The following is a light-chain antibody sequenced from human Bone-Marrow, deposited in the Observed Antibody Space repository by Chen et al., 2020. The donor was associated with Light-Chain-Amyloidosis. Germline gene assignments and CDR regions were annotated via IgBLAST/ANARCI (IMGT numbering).Light chain of an antibody. CDR3: AALDGSMSGYV. J-gene: IGLJ1*01. CDR2: RTT. Sequence: QSVLTQPPSASGTPGQSVTISCAGASSNIGINYVYWYQHYPGAAPNILIHRTTPRPSGVAALVAASKACTSSFLASGGHRSGDDDYYYCAALDGSMSGYVFGTGTKVIVL. CDR1: SSNIGINY. V-gene: IGLV1-47*01.